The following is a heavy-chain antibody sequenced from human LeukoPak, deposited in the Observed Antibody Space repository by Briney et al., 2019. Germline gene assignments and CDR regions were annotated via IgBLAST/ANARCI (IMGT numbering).Heavy chain of an antibody. CDR1: GGSISSYY. CDR2: IYYSGST. D-gene: IGHD3-3*01. Sequence: SETLSLTCTASGGSISSYYWSWIRQPPGKGLEWIGYIYYSGSTNYNPSLKSRVTISVDTSKNQFSLKLSSVTAADTAVYYCARDRTIFGVVNYMDVWGKGTTVTVSS. J-gene: IGHJ6*03. V-gene: IGHV4-59*01. CDR3: ARDRTIFGVVNYMDV.